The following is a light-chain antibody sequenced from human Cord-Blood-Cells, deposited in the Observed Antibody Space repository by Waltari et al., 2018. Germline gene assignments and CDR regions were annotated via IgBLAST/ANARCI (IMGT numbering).Light chain of an antibody. CDR2: DNN. V-gene: IGLV1-51*01. Sequence: QSVLTQPPSVSAAPGQKVTISCSGSSSNIGNNYVSWYQQLPGTAPKLLIYDNNKRPSGSPDRFSGSMSGTSATLGITGLQTGDEADYYCGTWDSSLCAGVFGGGTKLTVL. CDR1: SSNIGNNY. J-gene: IGLJ3*02. CDR3: GTWDSSLCAGV.